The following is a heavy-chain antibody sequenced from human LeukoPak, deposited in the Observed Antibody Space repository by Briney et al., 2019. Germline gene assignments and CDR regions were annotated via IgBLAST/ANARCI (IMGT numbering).Heavy chain of an antibody. Sequence: PGGSLRLSCAASGFTFSSYGMHWVRQAPGKGLEWVAVISYDGSNKYYADSVKGRFTISRDNSKNTLYLQMNSLRAEDTAVYYYAKDCRYGGNPYWYYYYGMDVWGQGTTVTVSS. CDR2: ISYDGSNK. D-gene: IGHD4-23*01. CDR1: GFTFSSYG. V-gene: IGHV3-30*18. CDR3: AKDCRYGGNPYWYYYYGMDV. J-gene: IGHJ6*02.